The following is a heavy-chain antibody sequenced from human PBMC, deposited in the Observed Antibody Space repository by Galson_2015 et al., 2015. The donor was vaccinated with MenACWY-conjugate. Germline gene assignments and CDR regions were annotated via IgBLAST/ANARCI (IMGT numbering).Heavy chain of an antibody. J-gene: IGHJ6*02. CDR3: ARRQRIITYAADGGVDGMDV. Sequence: FLRLSCAASGFNLNFYALNWVRQAPGKGLEWISFISLSGPTVHYADSVKGRFNISRDHAKKSLFLQMNSLRDEDTAVYFCARRQRIITYAADGGVDGMDVWGQGTTVIVSS. CDR2: ISLSGPTV. D-gene: IGHD3-16*01. V-gene: IGHV3-48*02. CDR1: GFNLNFYA.